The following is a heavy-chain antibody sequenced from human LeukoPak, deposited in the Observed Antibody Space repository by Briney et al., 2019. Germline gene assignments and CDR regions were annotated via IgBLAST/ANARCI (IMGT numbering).Heavy chain of an antibody. J-gene: IGHJ4*02. Sequence: PGGSLRLSCAASGFTVSSNYMSWVRQAPGKGLEWVSVIYSGGSTYYADSVKGRFTVSRDNSKNTLYLQMNSLRAEDTAVYYCARKRRGDYYYFDYWGQGTLVTVSS. V-gene: IGHV3-66*01. CDR2: IYSGGST. CDR3: ARKRRGDYYYFDY. CDR1: GFTVSSNY. D-gene: IGHD4-17*01.